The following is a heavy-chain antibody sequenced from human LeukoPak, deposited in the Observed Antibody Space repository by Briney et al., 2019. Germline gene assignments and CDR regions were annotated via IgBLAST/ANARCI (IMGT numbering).Heavy chain of an antibody. J-gene: IGHJ4*02. CDR3: ASDNSGWRDY. D-gene: IGHD5-12*01. CDR2: IYYSGGT. V-gene: IGHV4-59*12. CDR1: GGSISSYY. Sequence: SETLSLTCTVSGGSISSYYWSWIRQPPGKGLEWIGYIYYSGGTNYNPSLKSRVTILVDTSKNQFSLKLSSVTAADTAVYYCASDNSGWRDYWGQGTLVTVSS.